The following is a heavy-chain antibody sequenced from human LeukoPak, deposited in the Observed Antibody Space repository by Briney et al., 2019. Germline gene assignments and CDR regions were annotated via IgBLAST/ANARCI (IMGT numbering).Heavy chain of an antibody. CDR1: GGSISSYY. V-gene: IGHV4-59*01. J-gene: IGHJ4*02. CDR3: ARGFETGSIDY. Sequence: SETLSLTCTVSGGSISSYYWSWLRQPPGRGLEWIGYIYYSGSTNYHPSLKSRVTISVVTSKNQFSLKLSSVTAADTAVYYCARGFETGSIDYWGQGTLVTVSS. CDR2: IYYSGST. D-gene: IGHD3-9*01.